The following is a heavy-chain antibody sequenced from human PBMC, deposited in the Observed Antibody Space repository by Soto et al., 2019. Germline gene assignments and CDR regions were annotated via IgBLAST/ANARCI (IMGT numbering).Heavy chain of an antibody. D-gene: IGHD5-18*01. CDR1: GFTFSSYA. Sequence: GGSLRLSCAASGFTFSSYAMMWVRQAPLKGLEWVSVITASGDRKEYVDSVKGRFTISRDNSKNTLYLQMNSLRAEDTAVYYCAKDRGYSYGYVDYWGQGTLVTVSS. CDR3: AKDRGYSYGYVDY. J-gene: IGHJ4*02. V-gene: IGHV3-23*01. CDR2: ITASGDRK.